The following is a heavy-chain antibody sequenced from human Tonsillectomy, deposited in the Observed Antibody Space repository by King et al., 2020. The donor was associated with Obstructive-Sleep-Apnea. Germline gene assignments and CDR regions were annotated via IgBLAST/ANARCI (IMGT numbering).Heavy chain of an antibody. V-gene: IGHV3-48*04. J-gene: IGHJ5*02. CDR2: IRCSISTL. Sequence: QLVQSGGGLVQPGGSLRLSCAASGFTFSSYSMNWVRHAPGKGLEWVSYIRCSISTLYYADSVKGRFTISRYNAKNSLYLQMNSLRAEDTAVYHCAREGYDSSGSGWFDPWGQGTLVTVSS. D-gene: IGHD3-22*01. CDR3: AREGYDSSGSGWFDP. CDR1: GFTFSSYS.